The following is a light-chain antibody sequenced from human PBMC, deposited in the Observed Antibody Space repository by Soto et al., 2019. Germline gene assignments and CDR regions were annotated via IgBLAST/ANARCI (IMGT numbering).Light chain of an antibody. J-gene: IGLJ2*01. CDR3: CSYATTTL. CDR1: SSDVGSYDL. Sequence: QSALTQPASVSGSPGQSITISCTGTSSDVGSYDLVSWYQQHPGNAPKLMIYEVSKRPSGVSDRFSGSKSGNTASLTISGLQADDKADYYCCSYATTTLFGGGTKLTVL. V-gene: IGLV2-23*02. CDR2: EVS.